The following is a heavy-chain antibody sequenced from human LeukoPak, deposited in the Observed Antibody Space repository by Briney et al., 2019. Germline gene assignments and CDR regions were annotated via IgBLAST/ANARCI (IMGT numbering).Heavy chain of an antibody. D-gene: IGHD1-1*01. CDR3: ARVGGTNYYYYGMDV. CDR2: IYDSGST. V-gene: IGHV4-59*01. Sequence: PSETLSLTCTVSGGSISSYYWSWIRQPPGKGLEWIGYIYDSGSTNYNPSLKSRATISVDTSKSQFSLKLSSVTAADTAVYYCARVGGTNYYYYGMDVWGQGTTVTVSS. J-gene: IGHJ6*02. CDR1: GGSISSYY.